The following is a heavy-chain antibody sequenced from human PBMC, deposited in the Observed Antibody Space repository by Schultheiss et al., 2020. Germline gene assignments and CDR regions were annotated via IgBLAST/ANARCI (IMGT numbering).Heavy chain of an antibody. J-gene: IGHJ3*02. D-gene: IGHD2-8*01. Sequence: SETLSLTCTVSGGSISSSSYYWSWIRQPPGKGLEWIGYIYYSGSTNYNPSLKSRVTISVDTSKNQFSLKLSSVTAADTAVYYCARSATNDAFDIWGQGTMVTVSS. CDR2: IYYSGST. CDR1: GGSISSSSYY. V-gene: IGHV4-61*01. CDR3: ARSATNDAFDI.